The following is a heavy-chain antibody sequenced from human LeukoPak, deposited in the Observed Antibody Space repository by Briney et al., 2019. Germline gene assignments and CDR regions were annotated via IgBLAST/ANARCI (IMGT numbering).Heavy chain of an antibody. Sequence: PSGTPSLTCAVYGGSFSGYYWSWIRQPPGKGLEWIGEINHSGSTNYNPSLKSRVTISVDTSKNQFSLKLSSVTAADTAVYYCARLIVVVPAANQGVDYWGQGTLVTVSS. CDR1: GGSFSGYY. CDR2: INHSGST. V-gene: IGHV4-34*01. J-gene: IGHJ4*02. D-gene: IGHD2-2*01. CDR3: ARLIVVVPAANQGVDY.